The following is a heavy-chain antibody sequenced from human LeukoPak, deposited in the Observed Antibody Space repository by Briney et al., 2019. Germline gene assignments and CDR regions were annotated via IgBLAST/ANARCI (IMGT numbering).Heavy chain of an antibody. D-gene: IGHD3-22*01. Sequence: GGSLRLSCAASGFTFSNYGMHWVRQAAGKGLEWVALIWYDGSQKYYADSVKGRFTISRDNSKNTLHLQMNSLRAEDTAVYYCARGSSGHLSMDVWGQGTTVTVSS. V-gene: IGHV3-33*01. CDR1: GFTFSNYG. CDR3: ARGSSGHLSMDV. J-gene: IGHJ6*02. CDR2: IWYDGSQK.